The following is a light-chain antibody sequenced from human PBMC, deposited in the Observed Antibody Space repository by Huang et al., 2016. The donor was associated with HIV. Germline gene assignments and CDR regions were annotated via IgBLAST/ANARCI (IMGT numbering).Light chain of an antibody. Sequence: EIVMTQSPATLSVTPGEGATLSCRATQSVSVNLAGPQQKPGQAPRLLIHRASTRATGIPVMFSGGGSGTEFTLTISRLQSEDSAVYYCQQYNNGPPWTFGQGTKVEIK. J-gene: IGKJ1*01. CDR3: QQYNNGPPWT. V-gene: IGKV3-15*01. CDR2: RAS. CDR1: QSVSVN.